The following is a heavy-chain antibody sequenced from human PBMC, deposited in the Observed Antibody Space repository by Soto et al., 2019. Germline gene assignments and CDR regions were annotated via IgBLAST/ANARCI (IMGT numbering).Heavy chain of an antibody. J-gene: IGHJ5*02. Sequence: SVKVSCKASGGTFSSYAISWVRQAPGQGLEWMGGIIPIFGTANYAQKFQGRVTITADESTSTAYMELSSLRSEDTAVYYCAAGGNWNYDWFDPWGQGTLVTVSS. CDR3: AAGGNWNYDWFDP. D-gene: IGHD1-7*01. CDR1: GGTFSSYA. V-gene: IGHV1-69*13. CDR2: IIPIFGTA.